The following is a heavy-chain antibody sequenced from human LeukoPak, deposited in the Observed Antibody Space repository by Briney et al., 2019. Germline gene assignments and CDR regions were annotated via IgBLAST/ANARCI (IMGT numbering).Heavy chain of an antibody. Sequence: GGSLRLSCAASGFSVSTNFMSWVRQAPGKGLEWVSCFYRGGSTRYVASVKGRFTTSRDHSKNTMYLQMNSLRVEDTAVYYCARYYDSSGYTQGAFDSWGQGTMVTVS. CDR3: ARYYDSSGYTQGAFDS. CDR1: GFSVSTNF. J-gene: IGHJ3*02. D-gene: IGHD3-22*01. V-gene: IGHV3-66*02. CDR2: FYRGGST.